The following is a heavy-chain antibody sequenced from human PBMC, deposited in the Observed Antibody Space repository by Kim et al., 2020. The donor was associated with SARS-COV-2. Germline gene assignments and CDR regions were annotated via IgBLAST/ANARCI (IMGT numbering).Heavy chain of an antibody. CDR1: GFTFSSYG. J-gene: IGHJ6*02. Sequence: GGSLRLSCAASGFTFSSYGMHWVRQAPGKGLEWVAVISYYGSNKYYADSVKGRFTISRDNSKNTLYLQMNSLRAEDTAVYYCAKDQEAARPYYYYYGMDVWGQGTTVTVSS. CDR3: AKDQEAARPYYYYYGMDV. V-gene: IGHV3-30*18. D-gene: IGHD6-6*01. CDR2: ISYYGSNK.